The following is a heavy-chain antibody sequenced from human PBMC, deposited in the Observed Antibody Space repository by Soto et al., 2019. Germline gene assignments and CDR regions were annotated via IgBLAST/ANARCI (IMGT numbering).Heavy chain of an antibody. Sequence: QVQLVQSGAEVXKXGSSVXXXXXXXXXXXXXYAIXXXRQAPGQGLEWMGGIIPISETTNYAQKFQGRGTITADESKSTASMELSSLRSEDTAVYYCSRAHGSSTSLEIYYYYYYGMDVWGQGTTVTVSS. CDR1: XXXXXXYA. D-gene: IGHD2-2*01. CDR3: SRAHGSSTSLEIYYYYYYGMDV. V-gene: IGHV1-69*01. CDR2: IIPISETT. J-gene: IGHJ6*02.